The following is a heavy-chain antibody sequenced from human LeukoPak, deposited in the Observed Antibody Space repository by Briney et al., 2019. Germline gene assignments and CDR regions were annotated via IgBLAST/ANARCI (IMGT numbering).Heavy chain of an antibody. V-gene: IGHV3-9*01. CDR2: ISWKGGNI. CDR3: ARLTYYYDSSGYWGYYYYYMDV. J-gene: IGHJ6*03. CDR1: GFNFDDCA. Sequence: PGGSLRLSCTASGFNFDDCAMHWVRQAPGKGLEWVSGISWKGGNIGYAGSVKGRFTISRDNAKNSLYLQMNNLRAEDTAVYYCARLTYYYDSSGYWGYYYYYMDVWGKGTTVTVSS. D-gene: IGHD3-22*01.